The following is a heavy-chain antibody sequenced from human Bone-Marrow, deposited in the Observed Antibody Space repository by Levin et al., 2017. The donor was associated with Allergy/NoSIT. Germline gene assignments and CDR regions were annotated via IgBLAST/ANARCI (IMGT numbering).Heavy chain of an antibody. V-gene: IGHV4-59*01. CDR2: IYFSGST. CDR1: GGSFSTFY. Sequence: ESLKISCTVSGGSFSTFYWSLIRQSPGKGLEWIGHIYFSGSTDYNPSLESRVTMSVDTSRMEYSLRLSSMTAADTAVYYCARGGPRKFPFDVWGQGMLVTVSS. J-gene: IGHJ4*02. D-gene: IGHD2/OR15-2a*01. CDR3: ARGGPRKFPFDV.